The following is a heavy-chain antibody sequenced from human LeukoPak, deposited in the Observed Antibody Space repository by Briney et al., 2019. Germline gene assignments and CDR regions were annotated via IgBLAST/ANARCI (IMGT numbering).Heavy chain of an antibody. CDR2: INPNSGGT. V-gene: IGHV1-2*02. Sequence: ASVKVSCKASGYTFIGYYIHWVRQAPGQGLEWMGWINPNSGGTNNVQKFQGRVTITRDTSISTAYMELSRLRSDDTAVYYCARGEDYDYVWGSYSFSYWGQGTLVTVPS. D-gene: IGHD3-16*02. J-gene: IGHJ4*02. CDR3: ARGEDYDYVWGSYSFSY. CDR1: GYTFIGYY.